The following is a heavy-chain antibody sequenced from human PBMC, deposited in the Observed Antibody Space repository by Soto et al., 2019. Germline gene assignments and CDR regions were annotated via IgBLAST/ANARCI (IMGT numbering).Heavy chain of an antibody. CDR2: ISWKDDK. Sequence: ESGPTLVNPTQTLTLTCTYSGFSLTTGGAGVGWIRQPPGKALEWLALISWKDDKRYNPGLASRLTITKDTSKNQVILTLTNMDPVDTAPYFSAHRYGPNYYRWYYDSCGQGTMVTVAS. D-gene: IGHD1-26*01. CDR3: AHRYGPNYYRWYYDS. CDR1: GFSLTTGGAG. J-gene: IGHJ4*02. V-gene: IGHV2-5*01.